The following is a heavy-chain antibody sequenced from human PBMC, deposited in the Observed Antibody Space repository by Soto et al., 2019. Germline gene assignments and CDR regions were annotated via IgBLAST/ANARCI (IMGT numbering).Heavy chain of an antibody. CDR2: VYYTGTT. CDR1: GGSIDSYY. J-gene: IGHJ5*02. Sequence: QVQLQESGPGLVKPSETLSLTCTVSGGSIDSYYCTWIRQPPGKGLAWIGYVYYTGTTTYSPSLKRRVTISVDTSMNQISLKLSSVTAADTAFYYCARLGGYYQSLDTWGQGTLVTVSS. CDR3: ARLGGYYQSLDT. D-gene: IGHD3-22*01. V-gene: IGHV4-59*08.